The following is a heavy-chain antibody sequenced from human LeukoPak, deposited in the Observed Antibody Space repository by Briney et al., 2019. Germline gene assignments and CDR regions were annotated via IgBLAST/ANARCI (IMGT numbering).Heavy chain of an antibody. CDR2: ISSSGSDI. D-gene: IGHD3-22*01. Sequence: GRSLRLSCAASGFTFSNYEMNWVRQAPGKGLEWVSYISSSGSDISYADSVKGRFTISRDNAKNSLHLQMNSLRAEDTAVYYCARLLYYDSSGYSYWGQGTLVTVSS. CDR1: GFTFSNYE. V-gene: IGHV3-48*03. CDR3: ARLLYYDSSGYSY. J-gene: IGHJ4*02.